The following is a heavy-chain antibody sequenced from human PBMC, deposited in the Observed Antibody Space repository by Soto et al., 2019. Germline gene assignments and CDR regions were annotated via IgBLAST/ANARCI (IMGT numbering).Heavy chain of an antibody. V-gene: IGHV3-23*01. Sequence: EVHLLESGGGLVQPGGSLRLSCAASGFTFSSYAMTWVRQAPGRGLEGVSGITGSGGRTYYADSVKGRFPISRDNSKSTLYLQMNSLRAEDTAVYYCAKDTRYGDYVRWFDPWGQGTLVTVSS. CDR1: GFTFSSYA. D-gene: IGHD4-17*01. CDR2: ITGSGGRT. J-gene: IGHJ5*02. CDR3: AKDTRYGDYVRWFDP.